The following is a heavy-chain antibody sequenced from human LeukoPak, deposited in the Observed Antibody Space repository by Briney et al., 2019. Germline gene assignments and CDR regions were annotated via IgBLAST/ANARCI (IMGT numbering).Heavy chain of an antibody. CDR1: GFTFSNYA. CDR3: AETRCTDDTCYYRVWYFDY. D-gene: IGHD2-8*01. V-gene: IGHV3-23*01. CDR2: ISGSGGST. Sequence: GGSLRLSCAASGFTFSNYAMTWVRQAPGKGLEWVSGISGSGGSTYYADSVKGRFIISRDNSKNTLHLHMNSLTAEDAAIYYCAETRCTDDTCYYRVWYFDYWGQGTLVTVSS. J-gene: IGHJ4*02.